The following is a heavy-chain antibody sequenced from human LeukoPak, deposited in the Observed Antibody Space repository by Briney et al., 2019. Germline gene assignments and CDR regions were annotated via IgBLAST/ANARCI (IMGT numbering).Heavy chain of an antibody. CDR3: ARMGDYHLVSFFDY. V-gene: IGHV1-18*01. CDR1: GYTXTSYG. Sequence: GASVKVSCKSSGYTXTSYGFSGVRQAPGQGLEWMGWISAYDGNTNYAQKPQGRVTMTTDTSTSTVYMELTSLRSDDTAVYYCARMGDYHLVSFFDYWGQGTLVTVSS. D-gene: IGHD4/OR15-4a*01. J-gene: IGHJ4*02. CDR2: ISAYDGNT.